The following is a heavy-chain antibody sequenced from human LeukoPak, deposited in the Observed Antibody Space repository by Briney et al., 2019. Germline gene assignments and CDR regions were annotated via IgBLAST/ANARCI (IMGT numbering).Heavy chain of an antibody. CDR3: ARGSSRYYYDSSGHSY. V-gene: IGHV4-34*01. CDR1: GGSFSGYY. D-gene: IGHD3-22*01. J-gene: IGHJ4*02. Sequence: SETLSLTCAVYGGSFSGYYWSRIRQPPGKGLEWIGDNNHSGSTNYNPSLKSRVTISVDTSKNQFSLKLSSVTAADTAVYYCARGSSRYYYDSSGHSYWGQGTLVTVSS. CDR2: NNHSGST.